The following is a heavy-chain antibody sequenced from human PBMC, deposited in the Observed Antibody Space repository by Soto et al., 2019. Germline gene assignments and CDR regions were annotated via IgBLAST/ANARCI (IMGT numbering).Heavy chain of an antibody. D-gene: IGHD3-10*01. CDR1: GGTVSSYA. Sequence: SVNVSCKASGGTVSSYAITWVRQAPGKGLEWMGVFIPIFVSAHYAPKFQGRITITADESTSTAYMELSGLTSEDTAIYYCARDVSSDTTGFRGYDLWGQGTQVTSP. CDR3: ARDVSSDTTGFRGYDL. CDR2: FIPIFVSA. J-gene: IGHJ4*02. V-gene: IGHV1-69*13.